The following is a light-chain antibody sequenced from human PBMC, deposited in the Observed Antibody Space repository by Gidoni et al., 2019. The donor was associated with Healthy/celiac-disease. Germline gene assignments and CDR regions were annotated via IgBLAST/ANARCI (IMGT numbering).Light chain of an antibody. Sequence: QSALTQPASVSGSPGQSITISRTGTSSDVGGYNYVSWYQQQPGKAPKRMIYDVSNRPSGVSNRFSGSKSGNTASLTISRLQAEDEADYYCSSYTSSSTVVFGGGTKLTVL. J-gene: IGLJ2*01. CDR2: DVS. CDR3: SSYTSSSTVV. V-gene: IGLV2-14*03. CDR1: SSDVGGYNY.